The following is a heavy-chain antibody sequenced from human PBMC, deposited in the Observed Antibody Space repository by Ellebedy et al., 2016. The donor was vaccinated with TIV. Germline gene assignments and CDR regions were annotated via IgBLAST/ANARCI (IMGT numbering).Heavy chain of an antibody. Sequence: SVKVSXKASSYTFTSYGISWVRQSPGQGLEWMGIINPSGGSTNYAQKFQGRVTITADESTSTAYMELSSLRSEDTAVYYCARSRKSGDHYYYYGMDVWGQGTTVTVSS. V-gene: IGHV1-69*11. J-gene: IGHJ6*02. CDR3: ARSRKSGDHYYYYGMDV. CDR1: SYTFTSYG. D-gene: IGHD1-26*01. CDR2: INPSGGST.